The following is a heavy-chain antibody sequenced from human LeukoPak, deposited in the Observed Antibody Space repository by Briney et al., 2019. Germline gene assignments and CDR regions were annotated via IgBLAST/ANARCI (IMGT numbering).Heavy chain of an antibody. J-gene: IGHJ4*02. V-gene: IGHV3-30-3*01. D-gene: IGHD5-18*01. Sequence: GGSLRLSCAASGFTSSSYAMHWVRQAPGKGLEWVAVISYDGSNKYYADSVKGRFTISRDNSKNTLYLQMNSLRAEDTAVYYCARDPDTAMVRYFDYWGQGTLVTVSS. CDR3: ARDPDTAMVRYFDY. CDR2: ISYDGSNK. CDR1: GFTSSSYA.